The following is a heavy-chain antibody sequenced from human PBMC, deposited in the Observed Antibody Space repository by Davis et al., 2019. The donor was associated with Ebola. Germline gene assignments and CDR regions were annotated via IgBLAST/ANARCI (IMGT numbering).Heavy chain of an antibody. CDR2: VYYTGTT. Sequence: MPSETLSLTCTVSGGSISSSSYFWGWIRQPPGKGLEWIANVYYTGTTYYNPSLQSRVTISVDTSKNQFSLKLSSVTAADTAVYYCARAHFGTAIVDYWGQGTLVTVSS. CDR1: GGSISSSSYF. D-gene: IGHD5-18*01. CDR3: ARAHFGTAIVDY. J-gene: IGHJ4*02. V-gene: IGHV4-39*07.